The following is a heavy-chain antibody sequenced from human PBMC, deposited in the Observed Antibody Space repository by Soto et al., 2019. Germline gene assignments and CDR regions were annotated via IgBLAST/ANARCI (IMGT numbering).Heavy chain of an antibody. CDR1: GGSISHYY. D-gene: IGHD6-19*01. V-gene: IGHV4-59*08. CDR2: VYSGST. CDR3: ARRIAVAGTHFDY. J-gene: IGHJ4*02. Sequence: PSETLSLTCTASGGSISHYYWTWIRQPPGKGLEWIGYVYSGSTSYNPSLKSRVTMSVDTSKNQFSLKLTSVTAADTAVYYCARRIAVAGTHFDYWGQGTLVTVSS.